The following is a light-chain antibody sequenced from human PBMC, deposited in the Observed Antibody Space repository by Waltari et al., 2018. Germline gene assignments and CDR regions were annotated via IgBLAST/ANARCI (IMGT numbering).Light chain of an antibody. CDR2: DVD. J-gene: IGLJ1*01. CDR1: SSDVGGYHY. CDR3: CSYAGSFIYV. V-gene: IGLV2-11*01. Sequence: QSALTQPRSVSGSPGQSVTISCTGTSSDVGGYHYVPWYQQHPDKAPKLMIYDVDKRPSGVPDRFSGSKSGNTASLTISGLQAEDEADYYCCSYAGSFIYVFGTGTEVTVL.